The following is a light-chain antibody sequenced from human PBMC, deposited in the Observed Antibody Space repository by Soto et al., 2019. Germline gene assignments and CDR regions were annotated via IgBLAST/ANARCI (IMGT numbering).Light chain of an antibody. CDR1: QSIGSN. CDR3: QECNNWPRCT. J-gene: IGKJ2*02. V-gene: IGKV3-15*01. Sequence: VMTQSPATLSVSPGERVILSCRASQSIGSNLAWCQQKPGQPPRLLIYHTSTRAPDIPPRFSGSRSDTEYTLTISIMQSDDFGIYFCQECNNWPRCTFCQRTKLQIK. CDR2: HTS.